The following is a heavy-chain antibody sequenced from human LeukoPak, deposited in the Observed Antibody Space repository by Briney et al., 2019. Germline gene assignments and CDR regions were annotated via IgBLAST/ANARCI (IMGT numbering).Heavy chain of an antibody. CDR1: GYTFTSYC. V-gene: IGHV1-46*01. Sequence: ASVKVSCKASGYTFTSYCMHWVRQAPGQGLEWMGIINPSGGSTSYTQKFQGRVTMTRDMSTSTVYMELSSLRSEDTAVYYCARALPAAFVEWFDPWGQGTLVTVSS. J-gene: IGHJ5*02. CDR3: ARALPAAFVEWFDP. D-gene: IGHD2-2*01. CDR2: INPSGGST.